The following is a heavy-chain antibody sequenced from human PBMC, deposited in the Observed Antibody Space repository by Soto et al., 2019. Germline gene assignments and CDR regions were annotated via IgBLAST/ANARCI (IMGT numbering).Heavy chain of an antibody. CDR1: GFTFSSYA. CDR3: AREGIGSCSSPSCYRRYGMDV. D-gene: IGHD2-2*01. V-gene: IGHV3-23*01. Sequence: WGSLRLSCAASGFTFSSYAMSWVRQAPGKGLEWVSAISGSGGSTYYADSVKGRFTISRDNSKNTLYLQMNSLRAEDTAVYYCAREGIGSCSSPSCYRRYGMDVWGQGTTVTVSS. J-gene: IGHJ6*02. CDR2: ISGSGGST.